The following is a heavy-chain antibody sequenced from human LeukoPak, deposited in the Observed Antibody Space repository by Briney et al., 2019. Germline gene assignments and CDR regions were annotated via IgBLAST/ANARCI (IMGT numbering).Heavy chain of an antibody. CDR2: ISGSGGST. J-gene: IGHJ6*03. D-gene: IGHD2-2*01. CDR3: AKGGPAFYYYYMDV. Sequence: QPGGSLRLSCAASGFTFSSYWMSWVRQAPGKGLEWVSAISGSGGSTYYADSVKGRFTISRDNSKNTLYLQMNSLRAEDTAVYYCAKGGPAFYYYYMDVWGKGTTVTVSS. CDR1: GFTFSSYW. V-gene: IGHV3-23*01.